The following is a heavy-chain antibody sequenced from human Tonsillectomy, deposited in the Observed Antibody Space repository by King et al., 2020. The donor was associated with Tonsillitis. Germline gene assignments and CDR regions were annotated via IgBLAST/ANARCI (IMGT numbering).Heavy chain of an antibody. V-gene: IGHV3-20*04. D-gene: IGHD3-16*01. Sequence: VQLVESGGGVVRPGGSLRRSCAASGFTFDDYGMIWVRQAPGKGLEWFPGFNWNGGSTGFADSVKDRFTISRDNAKNSLYLQMNSLRAEDTALYYCARSRLFGGPILYAFDFWGQGKMVTVSS. CDR1: GFTFDDYG. CDR2: FNWNGGST. J-gene: IGHJ3*01. CDR3: ARSRLFGGPILYAFDF.